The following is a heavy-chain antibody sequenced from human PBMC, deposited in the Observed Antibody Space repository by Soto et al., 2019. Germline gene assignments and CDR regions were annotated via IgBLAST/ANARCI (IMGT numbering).Heavy chain of an antibody. D-gene: IGHD3-3*01. J-gene: IGHJ6*02. Sequence: ASETLSLTCAVYGGSFSGYYWSWIRQPPGKGLEWIGEINHSGSTNYNPSLKSRVTISVDTSKNQFSLKLSSVTAADTAVYYCARGRRRFLEWLLPNYYYYYGMDVWGQGTTVTAP. CDR1: GGSFSGYY. CDR3: ARGRRRFLEWLLPNYYYYYGMDV. V-gene: IGHV4-34*01. CDR2: INHSGST.